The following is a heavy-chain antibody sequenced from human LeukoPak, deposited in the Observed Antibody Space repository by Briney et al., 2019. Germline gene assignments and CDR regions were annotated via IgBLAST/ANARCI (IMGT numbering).Heavy chain of an antibody. CDR2: TNWNGGST. V-gene: IGHV3-20*04. D-gene: IGHD5-18*01. CDR1: GFTFDDYG. J-gene: IGHJ4*02. CDR3: ARDLGYSYGLGY. Sequence: GGSLRLSCAASGFTFDDYGMSWVRQAPGKGLEWVSGTNWNGGSTGYADSVKGRFTISRDNAKNSLYLQMNSLRAEDTALYYCARDLGYSYGLGYWGQGTLVTVSS.